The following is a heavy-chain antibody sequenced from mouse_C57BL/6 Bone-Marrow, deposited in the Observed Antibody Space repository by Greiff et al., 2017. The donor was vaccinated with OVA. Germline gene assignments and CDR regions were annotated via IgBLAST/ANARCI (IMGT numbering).Heavy chain of an antibody. Sequence: QVQLQQPGAELVRPGSSVKLSCKASGYTFTSYWMHWVKQRPIQGLEWIGNIDPSDSETHYNQKFKDKATLTVDKSSSTAYMQLSSLTSEDSEVYYCAREEGVIYYGNYGYFDVWGTGTTVTVSS. CDR3: AREEGVIYYGNYGYFDV. CDR1: GYTFTSYW. CDR2: IDPSDSET. V-gene: IGHV1-52*01. J-gene: IGHJ1*03. D-gene: IGHD2-1*01.